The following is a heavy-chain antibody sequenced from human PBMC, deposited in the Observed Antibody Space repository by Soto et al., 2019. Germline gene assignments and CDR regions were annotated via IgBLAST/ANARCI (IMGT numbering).Heavy chain of an antibody. D-gene: IGHD4-17*01. CDR3: ARDGPTVTTRYYYYYMDV. CDR1: GFTFSSYG. Sequence: QVQLVESGGGVVQPGRSLRLSCAASGFTFSSYGMHWVRQAPGRGLEWVAVIWYNGSKKYYADSVKGRFTISRDNSKNTLYLQMNSLRAEDTAVYYCARDGPTVTTRYYYYYMDVWGKGTTVTVSS. V-gene: IGHV3-33*01. J-gene: IGHJ6*03. CDR2: IWYNGSKK.